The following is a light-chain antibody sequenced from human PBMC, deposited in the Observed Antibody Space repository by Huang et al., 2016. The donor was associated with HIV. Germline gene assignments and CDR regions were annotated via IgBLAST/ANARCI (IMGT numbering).Light chain of an antibody. J-gene: IGKJ3*01. CDR2: WAS. CDR1: QSVLSSSNNENY. V-gene: IGKV4-1*01. CDR3: QQYYTTPPT. Sequence: DIVMTQSPDSLPVSLGERATINCKSSQSVLSSSNNENYLAWYQQKPGQPPKLLIYWASTRESGVPDRFSDSGSGTEFTLTITSLQAEDVAVYYCQQYYTTPPTFGPGTKLDIK.